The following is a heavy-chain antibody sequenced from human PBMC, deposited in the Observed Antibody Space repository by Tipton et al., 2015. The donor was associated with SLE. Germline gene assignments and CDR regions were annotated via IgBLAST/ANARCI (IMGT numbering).Heavy chain of an antibody. CDR1: GASTNTKY. CDR3: ARQRLRLLSPLDA. D-gene: IGHD3-10*01. Sequence: LRLSCTVSGASTNTKYWSWIRQPPGKWLEWIGEVFRGGSTNYSPSLESRVTITVDMSKNQFSLRLISVTAADTAVYYCARQRLRLLSPLDAWGQGTTVTVS. J-gene: IGHJ6*02. V-gene: IGHV4-59*08. CDR2: VFRGGST.